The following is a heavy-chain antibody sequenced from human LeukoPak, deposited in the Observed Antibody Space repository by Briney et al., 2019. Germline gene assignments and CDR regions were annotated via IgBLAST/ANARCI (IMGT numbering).Heavy chain of an antibody. D-gene: IGHD4-17*01. CDR3: ARDEVRDGDYFDY. V-gene: IGHV3-21*01. CDR1: GFTFSSYS. CDR2: ISSSSSYI. Sequence: GGSLRLSCAASGFTFSSYSMNWVRQAPGKGLEWVSSISSSSSYIYYADSVKGRFTISRDNAKNSLYLQMNSLRAEDTAVYYCARDEVRDGDYFDYWGQGTLVTVSS. J-gene: IGHJ4*02.